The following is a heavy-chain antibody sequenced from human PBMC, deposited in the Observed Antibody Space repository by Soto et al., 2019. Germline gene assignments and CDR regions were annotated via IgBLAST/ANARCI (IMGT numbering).Heavy chain of an antibody. Sequence: VGSLRLSCTASGFPFSSYTMHWLRRAPGKGLERVGIISFDGSSKYYADWLKCRIVISRYNSKDSLYLKMDTLRPDDTSIYYCARDTVTSLTPYQGFYYYGMDVWVQGTTVTVSS. CDR2: ISFDGSSK. CDR3: ARDTVTSLTPYQGFYYYGMDV. V-gene: IGHV3-30*09. J-gene: IGHJ6*02. CDR1: GFPFSSYT. D-gene: IGHD2-2*01.